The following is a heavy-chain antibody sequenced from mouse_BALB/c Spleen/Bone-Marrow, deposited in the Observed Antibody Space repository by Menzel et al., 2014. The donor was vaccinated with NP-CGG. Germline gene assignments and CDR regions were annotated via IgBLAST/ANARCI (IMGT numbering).Heavy chain of an antibody. Sequence: QVQLQQSGAELVRPEGSVKLSCKASGYSFSSYWMNGVKQRPGQGLEWIGMIHPSDSETRLNQIFKDKATLTVDKSSSTAYMQLSSPTSEDSAVYYCARFYYYGSTYYYALDYWGQGTSVTVSS. CDR2: IHPSDSET. V-gene: IGHV1-61*01. CDR1: GYSFSSYW. D-gene: IGHD1-1*01. CDR3: ARFYYYGSTYYYALDY. J-gene: IGHJ4*01.